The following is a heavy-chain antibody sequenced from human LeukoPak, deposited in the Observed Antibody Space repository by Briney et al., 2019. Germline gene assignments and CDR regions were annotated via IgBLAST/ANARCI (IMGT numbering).Heavy chain of an antibody. CDR1: VYTSTSYD. CDR3: ARRKPTSGAQYWFDP. Sequence: GASLKVSRKASVYTSTSYDINSVCQTTGQRVEWMGWMNPNSGNTGNAQEFQGRVTMTRDTSISTAYMELSSLTSEDTAVYYCARRKPTSGAQYWFDPWGQGTLVTVSS. J-gene: IGHJ5*02. V-gene: IGHV1-8*01. CDR2: MNPNSGNT. D-gene: IGHD3-10*01.